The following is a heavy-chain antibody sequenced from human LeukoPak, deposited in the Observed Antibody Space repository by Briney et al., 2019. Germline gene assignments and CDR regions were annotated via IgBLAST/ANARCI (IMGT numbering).Heavy chain of an antibody. D-gene: IGHD2-21*01. CDR1: GFIVSSTY. CDR2: IERGGHT. J-gene: IGHJ4*02. Sequence: PGGSLRLSCAASGFIVSSTYMSWVRQTPGKGLEWVSTIERGGHTAYADCVKGGFTISRDVSENTIYLQMNSLRVEDTAAYYCANGDTDCTCPGYWGQGTLVTVSS. V-gene: IGHV3-53*01. CDR3: ANGDTDCTCPGY.